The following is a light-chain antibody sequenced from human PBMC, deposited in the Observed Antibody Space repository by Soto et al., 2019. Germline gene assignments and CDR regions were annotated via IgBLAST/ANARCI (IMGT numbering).Light chain of an antibody. CDR1: QSISNW. Sequence: DVQMTQSPSTLSAFVGDRVTITCRASQSISNWLAWYQQKPGKAPKLLIYDASNLESGVPSRFSGSGSGTEFTLTINILQPDDFATYYCQQYSSYSTFGGGTKVEIK. J-gene: IGKJ4*01. CDR2: DAS. CDR3: QQYSSYST. V-gene: IGKV1-5*01.